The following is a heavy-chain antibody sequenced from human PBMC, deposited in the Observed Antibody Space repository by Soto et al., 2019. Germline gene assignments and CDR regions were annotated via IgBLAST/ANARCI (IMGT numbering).Heavy chain of an antibody. CDR3: ARDVGGLSVGWHPNYFDY. J-gene: IGHJ4*02. CDR2: IYYSGTT. V-gene: IGHV4-61*01. CDR1: GGSVSSGSSY. Sequence: PSETLSLTCTVSGGSVSSGSSYWSWIRQPPGKGLEWIGYIYYSGTTNYNPSLKSRVTISIDTSKNQFSLKLTSVTAADTAAYYCARDVGGLSVGWHPNYFDYWGQGTLVTVSS. D-gene: IGHD3-16*01.